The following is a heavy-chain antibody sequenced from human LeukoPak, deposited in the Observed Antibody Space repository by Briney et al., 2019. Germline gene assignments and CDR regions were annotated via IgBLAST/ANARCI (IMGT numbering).Heavy chain of an antibody. V-gene: IGHV1-69*04. CDR3: ARDLALMGIAGFDY. J-gene: IGHJ4*02. CDR1: GGTFSSYA. D-gene: IGHD6-13*01. Sequence: ASVEVSCKASGGTFSSYAISWVRQAPGQGLEWMGRIIPILGIANYAQKFQGRVTITADKSTSTAYMELSSLRSEDTAVYYCARDLALMGIAGFDYWGQGTLVTVSS. CDR2: IIPILGIA.